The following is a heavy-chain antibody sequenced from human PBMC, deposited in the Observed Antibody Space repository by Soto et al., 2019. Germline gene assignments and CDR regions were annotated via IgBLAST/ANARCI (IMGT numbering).Heavy chain of an antibody. CDR2: ISAAGDP. Sequence: EVQLVESGGGLVQPGGSLRLSCEASGSTFRNSDMHWSRQGTGKGLEWVSGISAAGDPDYADSVEGRFTISRENAQNSFFLQMNSLRVGDTAVYYCARTDRDFYGLDVWGQGTTVIVSS. J-gene: IGHJ6*02. CDR3: ARTDRDFYGLDV. V-gene: IGHV3-13*05. CDR1: GSTFRNSD.